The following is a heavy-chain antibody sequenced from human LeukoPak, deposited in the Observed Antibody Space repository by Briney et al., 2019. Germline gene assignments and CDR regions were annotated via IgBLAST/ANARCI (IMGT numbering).Heavy chain of an antibody. D-gene: IGHD3-22*01. CDR2: IYHSGST. V-gene: IGHV4-4*02. CDR3: ARGSYDSSDFEYFHH. Sequence: PSGTLSLTCAVSGGSISSSNWWSWVRQPPGKGLEWIGEIYHSGSTNYNPSLKSRVTISVDKSKNQFSLKLSSVTAADTAVYYCARGSYDSSDFEYFHHWGQGTLVTVSS. J-gene: IGHJ1*01. CDR1: GGSISSSNW.